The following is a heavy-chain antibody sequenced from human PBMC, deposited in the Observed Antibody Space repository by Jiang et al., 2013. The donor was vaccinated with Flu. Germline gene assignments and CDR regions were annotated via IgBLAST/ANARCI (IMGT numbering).Heavy chain of an antibody. Sequence: GAEVKKPGESLKISCKGSGYNFTSYWIGWVRQLPGKGLEWMGIIYPGDSDTRYSPSFQGQVTISADKSISTAYPQWSSLKASDTAMYYCARRNIDYYYAMDVWGQGTTVTVSS. V-gene: IGHV5-51*03. CDR1: GYNFTSYW. J-gene: IGHJ6*02. CDR2: IYPGDSDT. CDR3: ARRNIDYYYAMDV.